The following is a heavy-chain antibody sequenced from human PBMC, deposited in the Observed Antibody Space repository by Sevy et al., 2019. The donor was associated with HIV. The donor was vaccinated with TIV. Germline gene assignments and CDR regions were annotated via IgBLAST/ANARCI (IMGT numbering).Heavy chain of an antibody. CDR3: VHRPENYDILTGYLPNWFDP. D-gene: IGHD3-9*01. Sequence: SGPTLVNPTQTLTLTCTFSGFSLSTSGVGVGWIRQPPGKALEWLALIYWDDDKRYSPSLKSRLTITKDTSKNQVVLTMTNMDPVDTATYYCVHRPENYDILTGYLPNWFDPWGQGTLVIVSS. CDR1: GFSLSTSGVG. CDR2: IYWDDDK. V-gene: IGHV2-5*02. J-gene: IGHJ5*02.